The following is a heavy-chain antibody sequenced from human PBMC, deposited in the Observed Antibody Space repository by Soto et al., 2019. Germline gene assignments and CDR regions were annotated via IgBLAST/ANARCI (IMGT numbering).Heavy chain of an antibody. CDR2: IYYSGST. CDR1: GGSISSSSYY. Sequence: SETLSLTCTVSGGSISSSSYYWGWIRQPPGKGLEWIGSIYYSGSTYYNPSLKSRVTISVDTSKNQFSLKLSSVTAADTAVYYCARDWSNWGGYFDYWGQGTLVTVSS. J-gene: IGHJ4*02. V-gene: IGHV4-39*07. CDR3: ARDWSNWGGYFDY. D-gene: IGHD7-27*01.